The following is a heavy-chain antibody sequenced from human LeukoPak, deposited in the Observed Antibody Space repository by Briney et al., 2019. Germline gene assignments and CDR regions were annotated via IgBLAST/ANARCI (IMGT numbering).Heavy chain of an antibody. CDR3: ARDAAAADTYYYYYGVDV. CDR1: GYTFTSYY. CDR2: INPSGGST. D-gene: IGHD6-13*01. V-gene: IGHV1-46*01. Sequence: PWASVKVSCKASGYTFTSYYMHWVRQAPGQGLEWMGIINPSGGSTSYAQKFQGRVTMTRDTSTSTVYMELSSLRSEDTAVYYCARDAAAADTYYYYYGVDVWGQGTTVTVSS. J-gene: IGHJ6*02.